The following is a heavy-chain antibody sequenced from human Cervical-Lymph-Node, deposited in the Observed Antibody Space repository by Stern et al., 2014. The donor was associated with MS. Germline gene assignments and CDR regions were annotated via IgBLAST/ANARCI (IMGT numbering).Heavy chain of an antibody. Sequence: QVQLQESGPGLVKPSETLSLTCTVSGGSITNRDYWGWIRQSPGKGLEWIGSVYYSGITYYRPSLKSRATISIDTSRQQFFLTLNSVTATDTAVYFCARGVTAVTNYVPNWCFDLWGRGTLVTVSS. CDR2: VYYSGIT. V-gene: IGHV4-39*02. CDR3: ARGVTAVTNYVPNWCFDL. D-gene: IGHD4-11*01. CDR1: GGSITNRDY. J-gene: IGHJ2*01.